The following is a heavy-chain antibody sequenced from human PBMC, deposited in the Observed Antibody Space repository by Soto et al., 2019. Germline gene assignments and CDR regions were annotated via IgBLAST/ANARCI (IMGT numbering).Heavy chain of an antibody. CDR3: VRRFCSGTSCRFNWFDP. D-gene: IGHD2-2*01. CDR2: VNPDDSTT. Sequence: RESLKICCEVSGYIFTNSWIGWVRQMPGKGLEWMGIVNPDDSTTTYSQSFQGQVIISADKSVRSAYLQWSSLKDSDTATYYCVRRFCSGTSCRFNWFDPWGQGTLVTVSS. CDR1: GYIFTNSW. J-gene: IGHJ5*02. V-gene: IGHV5-51*01.